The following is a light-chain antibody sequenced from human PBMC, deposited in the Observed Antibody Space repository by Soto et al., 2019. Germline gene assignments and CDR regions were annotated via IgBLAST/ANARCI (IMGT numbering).Light chain of an antibody. Sequence: TVLTQSPGTLSLSPGESATLSCRASQTVSITYLTWYQQKPGQAPRLLIFGASKRATGIPDRFSGSGSGRDFTLTISGLEPEDFAVYYCQQYGSSPLISFGQGTRLEIK. V-gene: IGKV3-20*01. CDR3: QQYGSSPLIS. CDR1: QTVSITY. J-gene: IGKJ5*01. CDR2: GAS.